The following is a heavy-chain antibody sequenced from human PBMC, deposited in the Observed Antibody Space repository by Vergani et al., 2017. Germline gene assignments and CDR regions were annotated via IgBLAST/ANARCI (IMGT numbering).Heavy chain of an antibody. CDR1: GFTFSSYA. J-gene: IGHJ5*02. V-gene: IGHV3-23*01. CDR3: AKGKESGSYGRNWFDP. Sequence: EVQLLEPGGGLVQPGGSLRLSCAASGFTFSSYAMSWVRQAPGKGLEWVSAISGSGGSTYYADSVKGRFTISRDNSKNTLYLQMNSLRAEDTAVYYCAKGKESGSYGRNWFDPWGQGTLVTVSS. CDR2: ISGSGGST. D-gene: IGHD1-26*01.